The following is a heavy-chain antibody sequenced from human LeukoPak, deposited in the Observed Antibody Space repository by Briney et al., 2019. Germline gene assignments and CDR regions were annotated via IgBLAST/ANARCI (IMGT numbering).Heavy chain of an antibody. J-gene: IGHJ4*02. CDR2: IYYSGST. V-gene: IGHV4-39*01. CDR1: GGSISSSSYY. D-gene: IGHD2-2*01. Sequence: NPSETLSLTCTVSGGSISSSSYYWGWIRQPPGKGLEWIGSIYYSGSTYYNPSLKSRVTISVDTSKNQFSLKLSSVTAADTAVYYCARHSVVVVPAELDYWGQGTLVTVSS. CDR3: ARHSVVVVPAELDY.